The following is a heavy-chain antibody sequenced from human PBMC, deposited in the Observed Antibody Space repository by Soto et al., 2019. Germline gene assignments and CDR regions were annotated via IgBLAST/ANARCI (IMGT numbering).Heavy chain of an antibody. Sequence: SETLSLTCAVYGGSFSGYYWSWIRQPPGKGLEWIGEINHSGSTNYNPSLKSRVTISVDTSKNQFSLKLSSVTAADTAVYYCARGVVYYDSSCDDYWGQGTLVTVSS. CDR1: GGSFSGYY. V-gene: IGHV4-34*01. CDR2: INHSGST. D-gene: IGHD3-22*01. CDR3: ARGVVYYDSSCDDY. J-gene: IGHJ4*02.